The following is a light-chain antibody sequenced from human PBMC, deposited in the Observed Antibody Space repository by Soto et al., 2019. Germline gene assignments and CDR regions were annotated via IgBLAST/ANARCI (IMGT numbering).Light chain of an antibody. CDR3: QQRSNWPSMYT. V-gene: IGKV3-11*01. Sequence: DIVLTQSPATLSLSPGERATLSCRASQSVSTYLAWYQQKPGQAPRLLIYDASNRDTGIPARFSCSGSGTDFALTISSLEPEDFAVYYCQQRSNWPSMYTFGQGTKLEIK. CDR2: DAS. CDR1: QSVSTY. J-gene: IGKJ2*01.